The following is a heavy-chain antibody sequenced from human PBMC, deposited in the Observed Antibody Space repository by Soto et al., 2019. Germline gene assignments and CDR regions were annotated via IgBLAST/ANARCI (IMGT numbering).Heavy chain of an antibody. J-gene: IGHJ6*02. CDR1: GFTFSDHY. V-gene: IGHV3-72*01. CDR3: ARSSSRPYYSDMDV. Sequence: EVQLVESGGGLVQPGGSLRLCCAASGFTFSDHYMDWVRQAPGKGLEWVGRTRNKANSYTTEYAASVKGRFTISRDDSKNSLLLQMNSLKTEDTAVYYCARSSSRPYYSDMDVWGRGTTVTVSS. D-gene: IGHD6-13*01. CDR2: TRNKANSYTT.